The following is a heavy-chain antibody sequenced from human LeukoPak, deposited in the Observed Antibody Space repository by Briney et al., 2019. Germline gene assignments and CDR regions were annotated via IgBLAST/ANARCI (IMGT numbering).Heavy chain of an antibody. CDR1: GYTFSIYG. Sequence: ASAKVSCKASGYTFSIYGIRWVRQAPGQGDERVGWFSAYNGNTNYAQKLQGRVTMTTDTSTSTAYMELRSLRSDDTAVYYCARSAGATGYFDYWGQGTLVTVSS. V-gene: IGHV1-18*01. D-gene: IGHD1-26*01. CDR2: FSAYNGNT. CDR3: ARSAGATGYFDY. J-gene: IGHJ4*02.